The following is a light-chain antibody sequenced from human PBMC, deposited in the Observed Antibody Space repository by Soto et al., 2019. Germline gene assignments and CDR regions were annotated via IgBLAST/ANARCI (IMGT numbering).Light chain of an antibody. CDR1: QRVLYSSINKNY. CDR3: QQYYSSPLT. CDR2: WAS. V-gene: IGKV4-1*01. Sequence: DVVMTQSPDSLAASLGERATIICKSTQRVLYSSINKNYLAWYQQKPGQPPKLLIYWASTRETGVPDRFSGSGSGTEFTLTISSLQAEDVAVYYCQQYYSSPLTFGGGTKVEIK. J-gene: IGKJ4*01.